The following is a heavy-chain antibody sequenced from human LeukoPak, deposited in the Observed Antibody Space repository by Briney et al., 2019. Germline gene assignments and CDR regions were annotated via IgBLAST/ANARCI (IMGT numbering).Heavy chain of an antibody. Sequence: GGSLRLSCAVSGFTFNDYVMQWVRHAPGRGLEGVSSISWNSGKINYADSVKGRFTISRDNAKNSLYLQMNNLRPEDTALYYCAKGSTNSDMADLLDPWGQGTLVTVSS. CDR3: AKGSTNSDMADLLDP. D-gene: IGHD5-24*01. CDR1: GFTFNDYV. CDR2: ISWNSGKI. J-gene: IGHJ5*02. V-gene: IGHV3-9*01.